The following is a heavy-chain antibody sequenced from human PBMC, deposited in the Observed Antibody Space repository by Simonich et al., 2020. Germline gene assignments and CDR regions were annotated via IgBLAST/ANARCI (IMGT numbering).Heavy chain of an antibody. J-gene: IGHJ3*02. Sequence: QVQLVQSGAEVKKPGASVKVSCKASGYTFTGYYMHWVRQAPGQGLWWMGWSKPNSGGTNYAQKFTGRVTLTRDTSSSTAYMELSRLRSDDTAVYYCARDPVVPAAIRNAFDIWGQGTMVTVSS. V-gene: IGHV1-2*02. CDR2: SKPNSGGT. CDR3: ARDPVVPAAIRNAFDI. D-gene: IGHD2-2*01. CDR1: GYTFTGYY.